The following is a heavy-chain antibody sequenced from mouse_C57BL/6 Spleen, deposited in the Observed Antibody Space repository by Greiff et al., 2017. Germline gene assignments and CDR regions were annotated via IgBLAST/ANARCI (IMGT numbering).Heavy chain of an antibody. CDR2: FHPYNDDT. V-gene: IGHV1-47*01. J-gene: IGHJ2*01. D-gene: IGHD2-3*01. CDR1: GYTFTTYP. CDR3: ARVDGYYRFFDY. Sequence: VKLMESGAELVKPGASVKMSCKASGYTFTTYPIEWMKQNHGKSLEWIGNFHPYNDDTKYNEKFKGKATLTVEKSSSTVYLELSRLTSDDSAVYYCARVDGYYRFFDYWGQGTTLTVSS.